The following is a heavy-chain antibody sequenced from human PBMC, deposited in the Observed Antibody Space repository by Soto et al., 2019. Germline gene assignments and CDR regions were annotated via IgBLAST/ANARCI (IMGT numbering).Heavy chain of an antibody. V-gene: IGHV1-69*01. Sequence: QVQLVQSGAEVKKPGSSVKVSCKASVGTFSSYAISWVRQAPGQGLEWMGGIIPIFGTANYAQKFQGRVTITADESTSTAYMELSSLRSEDTAVYYCARGRYCSSTSCYTYNWFDPWGQGTLVTVSS. D-gene: IGHD2-2*02. J-gene: IGHJ5*02. CDR2: IIPIFGTA. CDR1: VGTFSSYA. CDR3: ARGRYCSSTSCYTYNWFDP.